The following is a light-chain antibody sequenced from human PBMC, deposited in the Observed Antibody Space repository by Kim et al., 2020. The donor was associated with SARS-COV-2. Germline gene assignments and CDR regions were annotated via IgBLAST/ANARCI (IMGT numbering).Light chain of an antibody. J-gene: IGKJ4*01. V-gene: IGKV3D-15*01. Sequence: EIVMTQSPATLSVSPGERVTLSCRASQSVSSNLAWYQQKPGQAPRLLMYGASSRAGGIPARFSGSGSGTEFTLTISSLQSEDFAVYYCQQYNSWPLTFGGGTKVDIK. CDR2: GAS. CDR1: QSVSSN. CDR3: QQYNSWPLT.